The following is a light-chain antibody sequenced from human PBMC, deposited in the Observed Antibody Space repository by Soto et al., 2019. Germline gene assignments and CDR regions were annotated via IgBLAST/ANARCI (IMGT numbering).Light chain of an antibody. Sequence: EIVMTQSPATLSLSPGESATLSCRASQIVSSSYLAWYQQKPGQVPRLLIYGISSKATGIPDRFSGGGSGTEFTLTISSLQSEDFATYYCQQYSGWPLTFGGGTKVEI. J-gene: IGKJ4*01. CDR2: GIS. CDR3: QQYSGWPLT. V-gene: IGKV3D-15*01. CDR1: QIVSSS.